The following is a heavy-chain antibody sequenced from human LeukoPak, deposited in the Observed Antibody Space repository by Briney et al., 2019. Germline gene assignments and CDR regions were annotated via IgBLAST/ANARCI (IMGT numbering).Heavy chain of an antibody. D-gene: IGHD5-18*01. CDR3: ARDGSSYLYVDTAMGYMDV. Sequence: ASVKVSCKASGYTFTSYYMHWVRQAPGQGLEWMGIINPSGGSTSYAQKFQGRVTMTRDMSTSTVYMELSSLRSEDTAVYYCARDGSSYLYVDTAMGYMDVWGKGTTVTVSS. V-gene: IGHV1-46*01. J-gene: IGHJ6*03. CDR2: INPSGGST. CDR1: GYTFTSYY.